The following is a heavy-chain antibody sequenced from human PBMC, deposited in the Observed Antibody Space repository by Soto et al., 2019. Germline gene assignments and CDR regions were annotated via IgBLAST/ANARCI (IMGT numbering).Heavy chain of an antibody. D-gene: IGHD2-15*01. V-gene: IGHV3-21*01. Sequence: GGSLRLSCAASGFTFSSYTMNWVRQAPGKGLEWVSSITSSSSYIYYADSVKGRFTVSRDNAKNSLYLQMNSLRAEDTSVYYCARYCSGGSCYPPDYWGQGTLVTVSS. CDR1: GFTFSSYT. CDR3: ARYCSGGSCYPPDY. CDR2: ITSSSSYI. J-gene: IGHJ4*02.